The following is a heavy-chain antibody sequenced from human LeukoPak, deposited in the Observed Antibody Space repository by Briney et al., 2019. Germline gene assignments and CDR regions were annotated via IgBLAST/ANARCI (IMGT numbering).Heavy chain of an antibody. J-gene: IGHJ4*02. V-gene: IGHV3-23*01. D-gene: IGHD1-26*01. Sequence: GGSLRLSCAASGFTFSSYAMSWVRQAPGKGLDWVSAISGSGDSTYYADSVKGRFTISRDNSKNTLYLQMNSLRAEDAAVYYCATIGDRRSGELYRIDYWGQGTLVTVSS. CDR1: GFTFSSYA. CDR3: ATIGDRRSGELYRIDY. CDR2: ISGSGDST.